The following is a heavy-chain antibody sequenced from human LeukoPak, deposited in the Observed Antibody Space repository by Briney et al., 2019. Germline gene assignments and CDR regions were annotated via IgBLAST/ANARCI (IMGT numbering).Heavy chain of an antibody. CDR3: ARKNFYPSWYFDV. Sequence: SETLSLTCTVSGSSISGYYWNWIRQSPRKGLEWIGYIYDSGPANYNPSLKSRVAISIDTSKNQFSLKVNSLTAADTALYFCARKNFYPSWYFDVWGRGTLVTVSS. CDR1: GSSISGYY. D-gene: IGHD3-3*01. CDR2: IYDSGPA. J-gene: IGHJ2*01. V-gene: IGHV4-59*08.